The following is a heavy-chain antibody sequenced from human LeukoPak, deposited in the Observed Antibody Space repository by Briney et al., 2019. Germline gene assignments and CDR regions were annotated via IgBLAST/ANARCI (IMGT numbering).Heavy chain of an antibody. CDR1: GYTFTGYW. CDR3: ARDAGISGEYSD. D-gene: IGHD5-12*01. CDR2: ISPSGGST. Sequence: ASVKLSCKAFGYTFTGYWMHWVRQAPGQGPEWMGVISPSGGSTIYAQKFKGRVTLTRDMSTSTDYLELSSLRSEDTAVYYCARDAGISGEYSDWGQGTLVTVSS. V-gene: IGHV1-46*01. J-gene: IGHJ4*02.